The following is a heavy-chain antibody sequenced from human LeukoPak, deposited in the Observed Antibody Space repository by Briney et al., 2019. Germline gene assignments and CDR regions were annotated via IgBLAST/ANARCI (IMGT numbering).Heavy chain of an antibody. J-gene: IGHJ4*02. V-gene: IGHV3-48*04. CDR1: GSTFRSHT. D-gene: IGHD2-2*01. Sequence: QAGGSLRLSCAASGSTFRSHTMNWVRQAPGKGLEWISYISNTGSVIYYADSVKGRFTISRDNAKTSLYLQMNSLRAEDTAVYYCARNLPAADYWGQGTLVTVSA. CDR3: ARNLPAADY. CDR2: ISNTGSVI.